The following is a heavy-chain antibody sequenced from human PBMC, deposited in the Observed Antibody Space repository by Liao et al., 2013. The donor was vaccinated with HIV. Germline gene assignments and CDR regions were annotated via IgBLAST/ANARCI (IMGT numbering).Heavy chain of an antibody. CDR2: INHRGST. CDR3: ARRAVWSGPSSYWYFDL. J-gene: IGHJ2*01. V-gene: IGHV4-39*07. CDR1: GGSISSSSYY. Sequence: QLQLQESGPGLVKPSETLSLTCTVSGGSISSSSYYWGWIRQPPGKGLEWIGEINHRGSTDYNPSLKSRVTISGDTSKNQFSLKLTSVTAADTAVYYCARRAVWSGPSSYWYFDLWGRGTLVTVSS. D-gene: IGHD3-3*01.